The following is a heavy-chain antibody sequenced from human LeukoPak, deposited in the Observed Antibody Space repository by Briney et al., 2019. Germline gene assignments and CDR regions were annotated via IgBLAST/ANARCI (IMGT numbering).Heavy chain of an antibody. V-gene: IGHV3-21*01. CDR1: GFTVSSNY. CDR3: ARDGSTRLGAFDI. J-gene: IGHJ3*02. CDR2: ISSSSSYI. Sequence: PGGSLRLSCAASGFTVSSNYMSWVRQAPGKGLEWVSSISSSSSYIYYADSVKGRFTISRDNAKNSLYLQMNSLRAEDTAVYYCARDGSTRLGAFDIWGQGTMVTVSS. D-gene: IGHD2-2*01.